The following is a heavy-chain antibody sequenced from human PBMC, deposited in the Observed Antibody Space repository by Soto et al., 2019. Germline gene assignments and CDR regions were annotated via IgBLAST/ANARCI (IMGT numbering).Heavy chain of an antibody. D-gene: IGHD5-18*01. CDR1: GFTFSDYY. V-gene: IGHV3-11*01. J-gene: IGHJ4*02. Sequence: LRLSCAASGFTFSDYYMSWIRQAPGKGLEWVSYISSSGSTIYYADSVKGRFTISRDNAKSSLYLQMNSLRAEDTAVYYCARVRTIQPWFFDDYWGQGTLVTVSS. CDR2: ISSSGSTI. CDR3: ARVRTIQPWFFDDY.